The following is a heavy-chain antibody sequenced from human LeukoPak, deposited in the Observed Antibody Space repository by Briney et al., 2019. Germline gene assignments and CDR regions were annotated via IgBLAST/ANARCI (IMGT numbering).Heavy chain of an antibody. CDR2: INPSGGSA. J-gene: IGHJ4*02. Sequence: ASVKVSCKASGYTFTSYYMHWVRQAPGQGLEWMGIINPSGGSASYAQKFQGRITMTRDTSTSTVYMELSSLRSEDTAVYYCARDAVAGTSFDYWGQGTLVTVSS. CDR1: GYTFTSYY. D-gene: IGHD6-19*01. V-gene: IGHV1-46*01. CDR3: ARDAVAGTSFDY.